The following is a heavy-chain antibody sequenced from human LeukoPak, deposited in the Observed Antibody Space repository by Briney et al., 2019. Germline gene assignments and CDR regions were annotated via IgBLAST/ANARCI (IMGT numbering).Heavy chain of an antibody. CDR1: GFIFSSYA. CDR3: ARGGRGSCYYDY. D-gene: IGHD2-15*01. Sequence: PGGSLRLSCAASGFIFSSYAMSWVHQAPGKGLEWIGEINHSGSTNYNPSLKSRVTISVDTSKNQFSLKLSSVTAADTAVYYCARGGRGSCYYDYWGQGTLVTVSS. CDR2: INHSGST. J-gene: IGHJ4*02. V-gene: IGHV4-34*01.